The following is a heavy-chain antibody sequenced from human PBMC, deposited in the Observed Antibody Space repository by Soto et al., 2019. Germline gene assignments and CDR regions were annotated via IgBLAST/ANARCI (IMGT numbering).Heavy chain of an antibody. J-gene: IGHJ6*02. CDR1: GFTFDGYA. V-gene: IGHV3-9*01. Sequence: GGSLRLSCAASGFTFDGYAMHWVRQAPGKGLEWVSGISWNSGSIGYADSVKGRFTISRDNSKNSLYLQMNSLRAEDTAVYNAAKNSADSSSTGRYIYCMDVWGQGTTVTVSS. D-gene: IGHD6-6*01. CDR3: AKNSADSSSTGRYIYCMDV. CDR2: ISWNSGSI.